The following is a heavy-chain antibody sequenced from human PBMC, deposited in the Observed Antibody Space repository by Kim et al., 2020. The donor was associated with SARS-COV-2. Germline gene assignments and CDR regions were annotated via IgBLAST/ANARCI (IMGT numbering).Heavy chain of an antibody. D-gene: IGHD3-3*01. V-gene: IGHV3-33*01. J-gene: IGHJ4*02. Sequence: GGSLRLSCAASGFKFTNYGMNWVRQAPGKGLEWVAVSWADGSSKFYADSVKGRFTISRDNSNNTLYLQMSNLGADDTAIYYCARLQGPGGFFPIDYWGRGLPITVAS. CDR2: SWADGSSK. CDR1: GFKFTNYG. CDR3: ARLQGPGGFFPIDY.